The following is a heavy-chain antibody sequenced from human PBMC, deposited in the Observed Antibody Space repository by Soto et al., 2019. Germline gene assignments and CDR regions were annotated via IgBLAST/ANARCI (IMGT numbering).Heavy chain of an antibody. CDR2: MSSNGGCT. J-gene: IGHJ4*02. Sequence: GGSLRLSCADSGFTFSSYGTSWFRQAPGKGLEWVSAMSSNGGCTYYADSVKGRFTISRDNSNNTVYLQMNRLRAEDTAVYCCAKDINSPDYWSQGTLVTVS. CDR3: AKDINSPDY. D-gene: IGHD1-1*01. CDR1: GFTFSSYG. V-gene: IGHV3-23*01.